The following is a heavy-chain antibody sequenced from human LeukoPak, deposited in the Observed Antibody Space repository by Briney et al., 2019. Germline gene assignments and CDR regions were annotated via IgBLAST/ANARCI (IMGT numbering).Heavy chain of an antibody. D-gene: IGHD3-3*01. CDR1: GLTFSSYW. CDR3: ARMAKYDFWKNYYMDV. CDR2: MNQDGSQK. J-gene: IGHJ6*03. Sequence: GGSLRPSCAASGLTFSSYWMSWVRQAPGKGLEWVANMNQDGSQKGYVESVKGRFTISRDNAKISLYLQMNSLRAEDTAVYYCARMAKYDFWKNYYMDVWGKGTTVTVSS. V-gene: IGHV3-7*01.